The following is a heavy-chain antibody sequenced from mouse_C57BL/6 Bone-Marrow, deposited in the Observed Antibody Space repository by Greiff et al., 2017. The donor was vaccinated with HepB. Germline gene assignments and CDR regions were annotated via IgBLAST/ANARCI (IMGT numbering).Heavy chain of an antibody. V-gene: IGHV1-55*01. CDR3: ARGRYYDGQYYFDY. CDR1: GYTFTSYW. J-gene: IGHJ2*01. Sequence: QVQLQQPGAELVKPGASVKMSCKASGYTFTSYWITWVKQRPGQGLEWIGDIYPGSGSTNYNEKFKSKATLTVDTSSSTAYMQLSSLTSGDSAVYYCARGRYYDGQYYFDYWGQGTTLTVSS. D-gene: IGHD2-3*01. CDR2: IYPGSGST.